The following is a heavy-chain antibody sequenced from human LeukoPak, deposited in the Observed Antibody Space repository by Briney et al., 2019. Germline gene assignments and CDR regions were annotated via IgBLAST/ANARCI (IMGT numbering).Heavy chain of an antibody. V-gene: IGHV3-53*04. Sequence: QPGGSLRLSCAASGFTVSSNYMSWVRQAPGKGLEWVSVIYSGGSTYYADSVKGRFTISRHNSKNTLYLQMNSLRAEDTAVYYCAKEDLAGNTSPGFDYWGQGTLVTVSS. D-gene: IGHD6-19*01. CDR1: GFTVSSNY. CDR3: AKEDLAGNTSPGFDY. CDR2: IYSGGST. J-gene: IGHJ4*02.